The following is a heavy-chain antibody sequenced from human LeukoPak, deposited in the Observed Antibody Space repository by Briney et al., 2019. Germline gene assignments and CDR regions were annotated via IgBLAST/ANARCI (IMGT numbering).Heavy chain of an antibody. J-gene: IGHJ6*02. CDR2: MNPNSGNT. CDR1: GYTFTSYD. V-gene: IGHV1-8*01. CDR3: ASVYSSGLGTYYYGMDV. Sequence: ASVKVSCKASGYTFTSYDINWVRQATGQGLEWMGWMNPNSGNTGYAQKFQGRVTMTRNTSISTAYMELSSLRSEDTAVYYCASVYSSGLGTYYYGMDVWGQGTTVTVSS. D-gene: IGHD6-19*01.